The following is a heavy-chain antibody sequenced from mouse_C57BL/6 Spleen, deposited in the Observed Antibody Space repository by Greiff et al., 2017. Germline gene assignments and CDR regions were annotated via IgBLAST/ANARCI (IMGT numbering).Heavy chain of an antibody. Sequence: VQLQQSVAELVRPGASVKLSCTASGFTFKNSYMHWVKQRPEQGLEWIGRIDPANGNTKYAPKFQGKATLTADTSSNTAYLQLSSLTSEDTAIYCSARAGNHYAMDYWGQGTSVTVSS. CDR1: GFTFKNSY. J-gene: IGHJ4*01. CDR2: IDPANGNT. CDR3: ARAGNHYAMDY. V-gene: IGHV14-3*01.